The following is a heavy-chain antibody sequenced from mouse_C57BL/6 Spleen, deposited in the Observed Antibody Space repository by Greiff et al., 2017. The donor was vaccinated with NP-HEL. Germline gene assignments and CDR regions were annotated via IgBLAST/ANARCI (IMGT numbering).Heavy chain of an antibody. CDR2: ISDGGSYT. Sequence: EVQGVESGGGLVKPGGSLKLSCAASGFTFSSYAMSWVRQTPEKRLEWVATISDGGSYTSYPDNVKGRFTISRYNAKNNLYLQMSHLKSEDTAMYYCARDGNYVAMDYWGQGTSVTVSS. CDR3: ARDGNYVAMDY. D-gene: IGHD2-1*01. CDR1: GFTFSSYA. V-gene: IGHV5-4*01. J-gene: IGHJ4*01.